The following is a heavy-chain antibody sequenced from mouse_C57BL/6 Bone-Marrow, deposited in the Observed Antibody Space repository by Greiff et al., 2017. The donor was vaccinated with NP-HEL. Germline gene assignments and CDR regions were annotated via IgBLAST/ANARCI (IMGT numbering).Heavy chain of an antibody. Sequence: QVQLKQSGAELVRPGTSVKMSCKASGYTFTNYWIGWAKQRPGHGLEWIGDIYPGGGYTNYNEKFKGKATLTADKSSSTAYMQFSSLTSEDSAIYYCARIYYGSSYGWYFDVWGTGTTVTVSS. V-gene: IGHV1-63*01. CDR1: GYTFTNYW. D-gene: IGHD1-1*01. CDR2: IYPGGGYT. J-gene: IGHJ1*03. CDR3: ARIYYGSSYGWYFDV.